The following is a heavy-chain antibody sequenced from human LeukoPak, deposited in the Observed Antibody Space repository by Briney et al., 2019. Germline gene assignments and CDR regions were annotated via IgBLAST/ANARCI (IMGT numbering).Heavy chain of an antibody. V-gene: IGHV3-23*01. Sequence: GGSLRLSCAASGFTFSSYTMTWVRQAPGKGLKWVSAFTSDTGDTYYAESVRGRSTISRDNSKNTLYLQMNSLRAEDTAVYYCARSITGDYWGQGALVTVSS. CDR1: GFTFSSYT. D-gene: IGHD1-14*01. CDR2: FTSDTGDT. CDR3: ARSITGDY. J-gene: IGHJ4*02.